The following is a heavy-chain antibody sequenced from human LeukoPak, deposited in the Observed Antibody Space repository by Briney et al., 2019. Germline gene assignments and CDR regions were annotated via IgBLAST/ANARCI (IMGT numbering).Heavy chain of an antibody. D-gene: IGHD3-22*01. CDR3: ARHAGDYYDSSGYPDY. J-gene: IGHJ4*02. CDR1: GGSISSGGYY. CDR2: IYYSGST. Sequence: PSQTLSLTCTVSGGSISSGGYYWGWIRQPPGKGLEWIGSIYYSGSTYYNPSLKSRVTISVDTSKNQFSLKLSSVTAADTAVYYCARHAGDYYDSSGYPDYWGQGTLVTVSS. V-gene: IGHV4-39*01.